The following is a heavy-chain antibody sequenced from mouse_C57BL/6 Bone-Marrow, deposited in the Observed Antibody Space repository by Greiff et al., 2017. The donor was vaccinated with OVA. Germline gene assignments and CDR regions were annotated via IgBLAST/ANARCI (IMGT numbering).Heavy chain of an antibody. CDR3: ARRGLTGTFYWDFDV. CDR1: GYTFTSYW. D-gene: IGHD4-1*01. V-gene: IGHV1-64*01. J-gene: IGHJ1*03. Sequence: QVQLKQPGAELVKPGASVKLSCKASGYTFTSYWMHWVKQRPGQGLEWIGMIHPNSGSTNYNEKFKSKATLTVDKSSSTAYMQLSRLTSEDAAVYYCARRGLTGTFYWDFDVWGTGTTVTVSS. CDR2: IHPNSGST.